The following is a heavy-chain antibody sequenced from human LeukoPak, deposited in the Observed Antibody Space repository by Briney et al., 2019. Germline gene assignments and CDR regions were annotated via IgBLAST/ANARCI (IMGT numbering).Heavy chain of an antibody. CDR3: ARVPTYYDSSGYYAFDY. CDR2: IHYTGST. Sequence: KPSETLSLTCTVSGGSINSYYWSWIRQPPGKGLECIGYIHYTGSTNYNPSLKSRVTISVDTSKSQFSLKLSSVTAADTAVYYCARVPTYYDSSGYYAFDYWGQGTLVTVSS. CDR1: GGSINSYY. J-gene: IGHJ4*02. V-gene: IGHV4-59*08. D-gene: IGHD3-22*01.